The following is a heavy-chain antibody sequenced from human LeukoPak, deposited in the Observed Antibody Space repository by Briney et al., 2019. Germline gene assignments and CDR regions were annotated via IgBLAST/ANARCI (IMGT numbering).Heavy chain of an antibody. Sequence: SETLSLTCTVSGGSISSYCWSWIRQPAGTALEWIGRIYTSGTITYNPSLKSRVTMSVDTSKNQFSLKLSSVTAADTAVYYCARGGRTVLDAFDIWGQGTMVTVSS. V-gene: IGHV4-4*07. J-gene: IGHJ3*02. CDR2: IYTSGTI. CDR1: GGSISSYC. CDR3: ARGGRTVLDAFDI. D-gene: IGHD1-1*01.